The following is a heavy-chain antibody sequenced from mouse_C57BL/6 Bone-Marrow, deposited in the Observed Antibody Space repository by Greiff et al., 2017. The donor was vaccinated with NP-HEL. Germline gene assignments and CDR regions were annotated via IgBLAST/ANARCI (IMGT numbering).Heavy chain of an antibody. V-gene: IGHV2-2*01. Sequence: VKLVESGPGLVQPSQSLSITCTVSGFSLTSYGVHWVRQSPGKGLEWLGVIWSGGSTDYNAAFISRLSISKDNSKSKVIFKMNSLQAEDTAIDDWARRWLLRRRAMEYWGKGTSVTVAS. J-gene: IGHJ4*01. CDR1: GFSLTSYG. CDR3: ARRWLLRRRAMEY. D-gene: IGHD2-3*01. CDR2: IWSGGST.